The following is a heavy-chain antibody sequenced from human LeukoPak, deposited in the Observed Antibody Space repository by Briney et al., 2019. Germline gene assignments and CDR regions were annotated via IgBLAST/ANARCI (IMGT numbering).Heavy chain of an antibody. CDR1: GFTFSSYA. V-gene: IGHV3-23*01. Sequence: AGGSLRLSCAASGFTFSSYAMSWVRQAPGKGLEWVSAISGSGGSTYYADSVKGRFTISRDNSKNTLYLQMNSLRAEDTAVYYCAKESITIFGGPQNWFDPWGQGTLVTVSS. CDR3: AKESITIFGGPQNWFDP. CDR2: ISGSGGST. J-gene: IGHJ5*02. D-gene: IGHD3-3*01.